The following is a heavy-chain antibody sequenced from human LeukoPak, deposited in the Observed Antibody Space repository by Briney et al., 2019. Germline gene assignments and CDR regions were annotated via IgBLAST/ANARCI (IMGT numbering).Heavy chain of an antibody. D-gene: IGHD6-13*01. Sequence: GGSLRLSCTASGFTFGDYAMSWVRQAPGKGLEWVGRIKSKTDGGTTDYAAPVKGRFTISRDDSKNTLYLQMNSLKTEDTAVYYCTTCIAARYYYYMDVWGKGTTVTISS. CDR1: GFTFGDYA. CDR3: TTCIAARYYYYMDV. V-gene: IGHV3-15*01. J-gene: IGHJ6*03. CDR2: IKSKTDGGTT.